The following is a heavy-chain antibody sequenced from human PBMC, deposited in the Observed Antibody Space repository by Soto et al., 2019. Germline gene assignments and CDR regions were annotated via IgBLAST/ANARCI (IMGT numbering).Heavy chain of an antibody. Sequence: SVKVSCKASGGTFSSYAISWVRQAPGQGLEWMGGIVPIFGTANYAQKFQGRVTITADESTSTAYMELSSLRSEDTAVYYCARLMDDYYGMDVWGQGTTVTVSS. CDR1: GGTFSSYA. D-gene: IGHD2-2*03. V-gene: IGHV1-69*13. CDR2: IVPIFGTA. CDR3: ARLMDDYYGMDV. J-gene: IGHJ6*02.